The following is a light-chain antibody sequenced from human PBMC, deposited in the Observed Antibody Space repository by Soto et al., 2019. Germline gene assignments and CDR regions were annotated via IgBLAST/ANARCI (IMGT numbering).Light chain of an antibody. Sequence: DVQMTQSPSSLSASVGDTDTITCRASQSINNYLNWYEQKPGEAPKLLMYSASTLQSGVPSRFSGSGTGTDFTLTITSLQPEDFAVYYCQQSYSSPLTFGWGTKVEI. CDR1: QSINNY. J-gene: IGKJ4*01. V-gene: IGKV1-39*01. CDR3: QQSYSSPLT. CDR2: SAS.